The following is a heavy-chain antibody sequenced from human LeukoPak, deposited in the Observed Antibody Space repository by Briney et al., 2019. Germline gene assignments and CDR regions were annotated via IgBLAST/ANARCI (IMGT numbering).Heavy chain of an antibody. J-gene: IGHJ6*03. CDR1: GFTFSSYA. D-gene: IGHD3-10*01. V-gene: IGHV3-21*04. CDR3: AREYYGRDYSYYMDV. Sequence: AGGALRLSCAASGFTFSSYAMNWVRQAPGKGLEWVSSISSSSNYMYYVDSVKGRFTICRDNAKNSLYLQMNSLRAEDTAVYYCAREYYGRDYSYYMDVWGKGTTVTISS. CDR2: ISSSSNYM.